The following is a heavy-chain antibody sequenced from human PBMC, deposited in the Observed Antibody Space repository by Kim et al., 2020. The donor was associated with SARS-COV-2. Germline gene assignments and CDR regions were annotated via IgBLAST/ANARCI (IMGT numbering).Heavy chain of an antibody. V-gene: IGHV3-30*01. D-gene: IGHD6-19*01. CDR3: ARAVAGTYYYGMDV. Sequence: APSLKGPFTISRDNSKTTLYLQLHSLRAEDTAVYYCARAVAGTYYYGMDVWGQGTTVTVSS. J-gene: IGHJ6*02.